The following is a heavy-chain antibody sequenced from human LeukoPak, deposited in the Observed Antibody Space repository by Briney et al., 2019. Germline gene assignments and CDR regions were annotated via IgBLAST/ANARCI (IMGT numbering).Heavy chain of an antibody. CDR3: AGQYSGRSDY. Sequence: PGRSLRLSCAASGFTFSSYAMHWVRQAPGKGLEWVAVISYDGSNKYYADSVKGRFTISRDNSKNTLYLQMNSLRAEDTAVYYCAGQYSGRSDYWGQGTLVTVSS. CDR2: ISYDGSNK. CDR1: GFTFSSYA. D-gene: IGHD6-13*01. V-gene: IGHV3-30-3*01. J-gene: IGHJ4*02.